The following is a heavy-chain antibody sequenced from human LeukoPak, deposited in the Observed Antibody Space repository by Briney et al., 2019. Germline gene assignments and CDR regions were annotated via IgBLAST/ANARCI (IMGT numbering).Heavy chain of an antibody. CDR3: ARDQLFSSSGSGGWFDP. V-gene: IGHV1-46*01. CDR1: GYTFPSYY. Sequence: ASVKVSRKASGYTFPSYYMHWVRPAPGQGLEWMGIIDPSGGSTSYAQKFQGRVTMTRDTSTSTVYMELSSLRSEDTAVYYCARDQLFSSSGSGGWFDPWGQGTLVTVSS. D-gene: IGHD3-10*01. J-gene: IGHJ5*02. CDR2: IDPSGGST.